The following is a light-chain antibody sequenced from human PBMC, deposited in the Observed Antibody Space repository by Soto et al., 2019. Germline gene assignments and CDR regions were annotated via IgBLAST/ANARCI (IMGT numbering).Light chain of an antibody. Sequence: EIVVTQSPCTLSLSPGEGATLSCRASQSINSKLAWYQQKPGQAPSLLIYGAFTRATGIPARFSGTGSGTEFTLTISSLQSEDFALYYCQQYNDWPLTFGQGTKVDIK. J-gene: IGKJ1*01. CDR3: QQYNDWPLT. V-gene: IGKV3-15*01. CDR2: GAF. CDR1: QSINSK.